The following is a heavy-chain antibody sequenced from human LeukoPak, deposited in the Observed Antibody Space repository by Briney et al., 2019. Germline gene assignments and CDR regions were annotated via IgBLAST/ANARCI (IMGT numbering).Heavy chain of an antibody. CDR3: ARPANWNDYDAFDI. CDR1: GGSISSSSYY. Sequence: SETLSLTRTVSGGSISSSSYYWGWIRQPPGKGLEWIGSIYYSGSTYYNPSLKSRVTISVDTSKNQFSLKLSSVTAADTAVYYCARPANWNDYDAFDIWGQGTMVTVSS. CDR2: IYYSGST. D-gene: IGHD1-1*01. J-gene: IGHJ3*02. V-gene: IGHV4-39*07.